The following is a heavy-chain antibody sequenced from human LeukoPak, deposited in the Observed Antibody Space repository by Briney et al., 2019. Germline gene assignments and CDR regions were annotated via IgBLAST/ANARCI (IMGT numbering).Heavy chain of an antibody. J-gene: IGHJ5*02. CDR3: ARAYCSSTSCYPSIDP. CDR2: ISGSGGST. CDR1: GFTYSSYA. Sequence: AGGSLRLSCAASGFTYSSYAMSWVRQAPGKGLEWVSAISGSGGSTYYADSVKGRFTISRDNSKNTLYLQMNSQRAEDTAVYYCARAYCSSTSCYPSIDPWGQGTLVTVSS. V-gene: IGHV3-23*01. D-gene: IGHD2-2*01.